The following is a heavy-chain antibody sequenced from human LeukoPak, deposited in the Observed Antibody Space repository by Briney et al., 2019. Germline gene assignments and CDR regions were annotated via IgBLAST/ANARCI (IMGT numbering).Heavy chain of an antibody. CDR3: AKEGDGYSYGYYYFDY. J-gene: IGHJ4*02. V-gene: IGHV3-9*01. D-gene: IGHD5-18*01. CDR1: GFTFDDYA. Sequence: PGGSLRLSCAASGFTFDDYAMHWVRQAPGKGLEWVSGISWNSGSMGYADSVKGRFTISRDNAKNSLYLQMNSLRAEDTALYYCAKEGDGYSYGYYYFDYWGQGTLVTVSS. CDR2: ISWNSGSM.